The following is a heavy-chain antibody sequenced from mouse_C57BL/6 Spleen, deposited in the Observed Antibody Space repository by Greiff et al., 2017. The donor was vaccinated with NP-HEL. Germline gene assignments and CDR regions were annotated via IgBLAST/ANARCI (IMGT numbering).Heavy chain of an antibody. Sequence: QVQLQQSGTELVKPGASVKLSCKASGYTFTSYWMHWVKQRPGQGLEWIGNINPSNGGTNYNEKFKSKATLTVAKSSSTAYMQLSSLTSEDSAVYYCARSFTTVVAPDYYAMDYWGQGTSVTVSS. CDR1: GYTFTSYW. J-gene: IGHJ4*01. V-gene: IGHV1-53*01. D-gene: IGHD1-1*01. CDR2: INPSNGGT. CDR3: ARSFTTVVAPDYYAMDY.